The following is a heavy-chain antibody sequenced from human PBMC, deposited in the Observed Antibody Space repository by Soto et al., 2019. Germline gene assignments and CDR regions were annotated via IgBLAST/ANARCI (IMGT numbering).Heavy chain of an antibody. J-gene: IGHJ4*02. CDR3: VRDLDGSGSYYTDY. V-gene: IGHV1-18*01. CDR2: ISVHNGNT. D-gene: IGHD3-10*01. CDR1: GYNFINYG. Sequence: GASVKVSCKASGYNFINYGITWVRQAPGQGLEWMGRISVHNGNTNYAQKLQGRVTMTTDTSTSTAYMELRSLRSDDTAVYYSVRDLDGSGSYYTDYWGPGTLVTVSS.